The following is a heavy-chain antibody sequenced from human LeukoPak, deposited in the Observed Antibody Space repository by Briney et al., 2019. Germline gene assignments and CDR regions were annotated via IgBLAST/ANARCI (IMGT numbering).Heavy chain of an antibody. Sequence: SQTLSLTCSVSGGSISSGDYLWNWIRQPPGKGLEWIGYIYYSGNTYYNPSLKSRLTISVDTSKNQFSLKLNSVTAADTAVYYCVRGAEQSGDYYYAMGVWGQGTTVTVSS. CDR3: VRGAEQSGDYYYAMGV. CDR2: IYYSGNT. V-gene: IGHV4-30-4*01. D-gene: IGHD1-26*01. J-gene: IGHJ6*02. CDR1: GGSISSGDYL.